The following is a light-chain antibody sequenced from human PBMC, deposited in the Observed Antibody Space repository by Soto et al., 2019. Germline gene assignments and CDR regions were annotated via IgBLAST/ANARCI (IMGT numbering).Light chain of an antibody. CDR2: DAS. CDR3: QQSGSSPYT. CDR1: ESVSSSY. J-gene: IGKJ2*01. V-gene: IGKV3-20*01. Sequence: EIVLTQSPGTLSLSPGERDTLSCRASESVSSSYLAWYQQKPGQAPRLLIYDASSRATGIPDRFSGSGSGTDFTLTISTLEPEDFAVYYCQQSGSSPYTFGQGTKLEIK.